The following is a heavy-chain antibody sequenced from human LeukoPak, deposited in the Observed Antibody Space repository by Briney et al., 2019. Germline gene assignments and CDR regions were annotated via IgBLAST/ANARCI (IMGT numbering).Heavy chain of an antibody. CDR2: INPKSGST. CDR3: TRRISRGWSDY. J-gene: IGHJ4*02. Sequence: ASVKVSRKASGYTLTDYYMHWVRQAPGQGLEWMGWINPKSGSTHFAQRFQGRVSMTRDTSMSTVYLEVNSLTSDDTAVYYCTRRISRGWSDYWGQGTLVTVSS. CDR1: GYTLTDYY. V-gene: IGHV1-2*02. D-gene: IGHD2-15*01.